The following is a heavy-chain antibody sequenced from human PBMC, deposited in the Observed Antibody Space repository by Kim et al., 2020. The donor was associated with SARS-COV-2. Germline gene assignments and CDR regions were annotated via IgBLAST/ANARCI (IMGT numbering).Heavy chain of an antibody. J-gene: IGHJ1*01. CDR1: GFTFSSYA. Sequence: GGSLRLSCAASGFTFSSYAMSWVRQAPGKGLEWVSAISGSGGSTYYADSVKGRFTISRGNSKNTLYLQMNSLRAEDTAVYYCAKDSSGWYSSRYFQHWGQGTLVTVSS. CDR3: AKDSSGWYSSRYFQH. D-gene: IGHD6-19*01. CDR2: ISGSGGST. V-gene: IGHV3-23*01.